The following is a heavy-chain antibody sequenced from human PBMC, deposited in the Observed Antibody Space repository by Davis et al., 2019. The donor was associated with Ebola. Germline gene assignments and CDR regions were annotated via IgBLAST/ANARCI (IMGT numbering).Heavy chain of an antibody. CDR3: ATCRGDCGGAFDI. J-gene: IGHJ3*02. CDR1: GYTFTSYD. V-gene: IGHV1-8*01. D-gene: IGHD2-21*02. Sequence: ASVKVSCKASGYTFTSYDITWVRQATGQGLEWMGWMDPDSGKTGYAQSFQGRLTMTRDTSISTAYMELSSLRSEDTAVYYCATCRGDCGGAFDIWGQGTMVTVSS. CDR2: MDPDSGKT.